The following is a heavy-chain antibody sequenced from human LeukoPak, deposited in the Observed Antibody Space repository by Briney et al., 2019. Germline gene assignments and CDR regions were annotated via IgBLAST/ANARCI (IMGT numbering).Heavy chain of an antibody. CDR2: IKPDGNEE. CDR3: ARAGVTWGYDY. CDR1: GFTFSTYW. J-gene: IGHJ4*02. D-gene: IGHD2-8*01. Sequence: GGSLRLSCTASGFTFSTYWMSWVRQAPGKGLEWVANIKPDGNEEYYVDSVKGRFTISRDNAKTSLYLQMNSLRAEDTAVYYCARAGVTWGYDYWGQGTLVTVSS. V-gene: IGHV3-7*01.